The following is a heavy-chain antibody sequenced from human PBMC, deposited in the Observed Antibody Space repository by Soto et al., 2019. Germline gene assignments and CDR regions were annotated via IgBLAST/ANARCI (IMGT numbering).Heavy chain of an antibody. CDR1: GYSFTSYW. CDR2: IYPGDSDT. D-gene: IGHD3-10*01. J-gene: IGHJ6*03. CDR3: ARLGVWFGELLLYMDV. Sequence: GESLKISCKGSGYSFTSYWIGWVRQMPGKGLEWMGIIYPGDSDTRYSPSFQGQVTISADKSISTAYLQWSSLKASDTAMYYCARLGVWFGELLLYMDVWGKGTTVTVSS. V-gene: IGHV5-51*01.